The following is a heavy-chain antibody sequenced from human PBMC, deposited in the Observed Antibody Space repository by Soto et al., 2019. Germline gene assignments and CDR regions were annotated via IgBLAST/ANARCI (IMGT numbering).Heavy chain of an antibody. V-gene: IGHV4-34*01. Sequence: QVQLQQWGAGLLKPSETLSLNCAVYGGSFSGYCWSWIRKPPGKGLEWIGEINDSGGTNYNPSLKSRVSISVDTSKNQFSLNLSSVTAADTAVYHCARGRKAYSSSWYVDWGQGTLVTVSS. CDR3: ARGRKAYSSSWYVD. CDR1: GGSFSGYC. J-gene: IGHJ4*02. D-gene: IGHD6-13*01. CDR2: INDSGGT.